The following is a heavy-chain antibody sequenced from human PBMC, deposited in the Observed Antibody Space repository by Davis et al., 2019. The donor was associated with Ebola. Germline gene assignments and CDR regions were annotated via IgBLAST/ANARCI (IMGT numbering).Heavy chain of an antibody. CDR2: IIPIFGTA. D-gene: IGHD3-10*01. CDR1: GGTFSSYA. J-gene: IGHJ4*02. CDR3: ARGPRSYFRAGGDDY. Sequence: AASVTVSCKASGGTFSSYAISWVRQAPGQGLEWMGGIIPIFGTANYAQKFQGRVTITADESTSTAYMELSSLRSEDTAMYYCARGPRSYFRAGGDDYWGQGTLVTVSS. V-gene: IGHV1-69*13.